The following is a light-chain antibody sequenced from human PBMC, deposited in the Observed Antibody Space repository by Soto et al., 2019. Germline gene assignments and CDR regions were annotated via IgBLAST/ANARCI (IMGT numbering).Light chain of an antibody. CDR2: AAS. Sequence: EIVMTQSPATLSVSPGGRTTLSCRASQSVGSKLAWYQQKPGQAPRLLIYAASTRATGIPARFSGSGSGTEFTLTISSLQSEDFAVYYGQQYSNRPPATFGQGTKVDIK. CDR1: QSVGSK. J-gene: IGKJ1*01. V-gene: IGKV3-15*01. CDR3: QQYSNRPPAT.